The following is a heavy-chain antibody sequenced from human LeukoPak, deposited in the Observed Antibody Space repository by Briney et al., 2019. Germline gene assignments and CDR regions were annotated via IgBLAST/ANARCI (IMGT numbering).Heavy chain of an antibody. Sequence: ASVKVSCKASGFTFTRSAMQWVRQARGQRLERIGWIVVGSGNTNYAQKFQERVTITRDMATSTAYMELSSLRSEDTAVYYCAASVGATGEGLDYWGQGTLVSVSS. V-gene: IGHV1-58*02. CDR1: GFTFTRSA. CDR3: AASVGATGEGLDY. J-gene: IGHJ4*02. CDR2: IVVGSGNT. D-gene: IGHD1-26*01.